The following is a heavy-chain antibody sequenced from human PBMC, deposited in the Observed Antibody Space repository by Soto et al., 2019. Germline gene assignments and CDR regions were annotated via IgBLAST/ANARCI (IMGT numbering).Heavy chain of an antibody. Sequence: QVQLVQSGAEVKKPGASVKVSCKASGYTFTSYYVHWVRQAPGQGLEWMGIIHPSGAVTNYAQKFQGRVTMTRDTSTSTVYMELSSLRSEDTAVYYCTADPANEENDAFDVWGQGKMVTVSS. CDR2: IHPSGAVT. J-gene: IGHJ3*01. CDR1: GYTFTSYY. V-gene: IGHV1-46*03. D-gene: IGHD1-1*01. CDR3: TADPANEENDAFDV.